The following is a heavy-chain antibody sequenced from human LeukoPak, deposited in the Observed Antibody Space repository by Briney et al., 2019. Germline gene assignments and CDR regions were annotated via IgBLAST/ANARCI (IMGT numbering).Heavy chain of an antibody. CDR2: TSAYNGNT. V-gene: IGHV1-18*04. D-gene: IGHD3-10*01. CDR3: ARDYTHYYGSGSYLDY. Sequence: ASVKVSCKASGYTFTGYYMHWVRQAPGQGLEWMGWTSAYNGNTNYAQKLQGRVTMTTDTSTSTAYMELRSLRSDDTAVYYCARDYTHYYGSGSYLDYWGQGTLVTVSS. CDR1: GYTFTGYY. J-gene: IGHJ4*02.